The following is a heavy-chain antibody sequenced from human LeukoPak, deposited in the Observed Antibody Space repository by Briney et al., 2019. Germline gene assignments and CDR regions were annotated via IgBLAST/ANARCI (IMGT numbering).Heavy chain of an antibody. J-gene: IGHJ5*02. CDR1: GGSFSGYH. CDR3: AVAAPGWFDP. D-gene: IGHD6-19*01. Sequence: KPSETLSLTCAVYGGSFSGYHWSWIRQPPGKGLEWIGEINHSGSTNYNPSLKSRVTISVDTSKNQFSLKLSSVTAADTAVYYCAVAAPGWFDPWGQGTLVTVSS. CDR2: INHSGST. V-gene: IGHV4-34*01.